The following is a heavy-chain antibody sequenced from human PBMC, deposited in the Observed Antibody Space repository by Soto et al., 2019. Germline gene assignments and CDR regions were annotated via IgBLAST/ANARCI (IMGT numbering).Heavy chain of an antibody. CDR2: IDPSDSYT. V-gene: IGHV5-10-1*01. CDR3: ARAFTGVKYSSSWYVVPAD. CDR1: GYSFTSYW. Sequence: PGESLKISCKGSGYSFTSYWISWVRQMPGKGLGWMGRIDPSDSYTNYSPSFQGHVTISADKSISTAYLQWSSLRASDTAMYYCARAFTGVKYSSSWYVVPADWGQGTLVTVSS. J-gene: IGHJ4*02. D-gene: IGHD6-13*01.